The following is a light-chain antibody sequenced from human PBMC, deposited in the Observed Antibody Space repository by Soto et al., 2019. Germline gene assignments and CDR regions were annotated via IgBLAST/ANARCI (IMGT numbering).Light chain of an antibody. CDR1: SSNIGRNT. CDR2: SNN. CDR3: AAWDDSLNGWV. J-gene: IGLJ3*02. Sequence: QSVLTQPPSASGTPGQRVSVSCSGSSSNIGRNTVNWYQQLPGTAPKLLMYSNNQRPSGVPDRFSGSKSGTSASLAISGLQSEDEADYDCAAWDDSLNGWVFGGGTKLTVL. V-gene: IGLV1-44*01.